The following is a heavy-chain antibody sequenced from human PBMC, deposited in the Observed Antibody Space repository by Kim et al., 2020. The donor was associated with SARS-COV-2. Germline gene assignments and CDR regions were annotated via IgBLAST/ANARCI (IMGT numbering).Heavy chain of an antibody. CDR2: INPNSGGT. CDR1: GYTFTGYY. D-gene: IGHD4-17*01. Sequence: ASVKVSCKASGYTFTGYYMHWVRQAPGQGLEWMGRINPNSGGTNYAQKFQGRVTMTRDTSISTAYMELSRLRSDDTAVYYCARSHLPSDYGDYEIYYYYYGMDVWGQGTTVTVSS. J-gene: IGHJ6*02. CDR3: ARSHLPSDYGDYEIYYYYYGMDV. V-gene: IGHV1-2*06.